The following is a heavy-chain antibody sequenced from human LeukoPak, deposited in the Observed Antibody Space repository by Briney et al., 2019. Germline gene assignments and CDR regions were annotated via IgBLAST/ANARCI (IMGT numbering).Heavy chain of an antibody. CDR2: IYYSGST. V-gene: IGHV4-61*08. CDR1: GGSISSDGYY. CDR3: ARVGYSSSWYYFDY. D-gene: IGHD6-13*01. Sequence: SQTLSLTCTVSGGSISSDGYYWSWIRQPPGKGLEWIGYIYYSGSTNYNPSLKSRVTISVDTSKNQFSLKLSSVTAADTAVYYCARVGYSSSWYYFDYWGQGTLVTVSS. J-gene: IGHJ4*02.